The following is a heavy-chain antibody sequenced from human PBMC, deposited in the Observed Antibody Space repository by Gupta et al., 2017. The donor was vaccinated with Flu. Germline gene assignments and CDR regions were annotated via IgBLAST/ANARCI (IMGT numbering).Heavy chain of an antibody. Sequence: QVQLQQWGAGLLKPSETLSLTCAVYGGSFSGYYWSWIRQPPGKGLEWIGEINHSGSTNYNPSLKSRVTISVDTSKNQFSLKLSSVTAADTAVYYCARGGGIAAAGTAYFDYWGQGTLVTVSS. CDR2: INHSGST. V-gene: IGHV4-34*01. D-gene: IGHD6-13*01. J-gene: IGHJ4*02. CDR3: ARGGGIAAAGTAYFDY. CDR1: GGSFSGYY.